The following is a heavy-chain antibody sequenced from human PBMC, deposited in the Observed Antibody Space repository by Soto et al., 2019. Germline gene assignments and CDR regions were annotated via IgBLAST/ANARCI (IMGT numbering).Heavy chain of an antibody. J-gene: IGHJ4*02. CDR3: AKDPAVTIFGVAPDY. D-gene: IGHD3-3*01. Sequence: GGSLRLSCAASGFSFSNYAMTWVRQAPGKGLEWVSTISGGGGSTYYADSVKGRFSISRDNSKNTLYLQMNSLRAEDTAVYYCAKDPAVTIFGVAPDYWGQGTLVTVSS. CDR1: GFSFSNYA. V-gene: IGHV3-23*01. CDR2: ISGGGGST.